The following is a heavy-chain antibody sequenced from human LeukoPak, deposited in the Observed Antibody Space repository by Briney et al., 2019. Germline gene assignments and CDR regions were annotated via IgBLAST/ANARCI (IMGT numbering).Heavy chain of an antibody. CDR1: GYTLTELS. Sequence: GASVKISCKVSGYTLTELSMNWARQAPGKGLEWMGAFDPEDGETIYPQKSQGRVTMTEDTSTDTAYMELSSLRSEDTAVYYCATHRGDGYNLPFDYWGQGTLVTVPT. D-gene: IGHD5-24*01. CDR3: ATHRGDGYNLPFDY. J-gene: IGHJ4*02. CDR2: FDPEDGET. V-gene: IGHV1-24*01.